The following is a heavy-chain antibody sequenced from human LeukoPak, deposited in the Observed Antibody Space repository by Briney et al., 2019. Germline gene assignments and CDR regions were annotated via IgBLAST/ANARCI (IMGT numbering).Heavy chain of an antibody. Sequence: GGSLRLSCAASGFTLSNHSMTWVRQVPGRGPEWVAHVNRDGSETYYLDSVKGRFTISKDNAKNSLYLQMNSLRAEDTALYHCARNNGMDVWGQGTTVIVSS. V-gene: IGHV3-7*03. CDR1: GFTLSNHS. J-gene: IGHJ6*02. CDR3: ARNNGMDV. CDR2: VNRDGSET.